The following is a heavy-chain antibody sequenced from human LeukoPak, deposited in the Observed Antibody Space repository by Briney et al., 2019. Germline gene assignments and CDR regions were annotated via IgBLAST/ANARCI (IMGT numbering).Heavy chain of an antibody. CDR3: ARAFWSGYYEGYFDY. D-gene: IGHD3-3*01. V-gene: IGHV1-69*13. J-gene: IGHJ4*02. Sequence: SVKVSCKASGGTFSSYTISWVRQAPGQGLEWMGRIIPIFGTANYAQKFQGRVTITADESTSTAYMELSSLRSEDTAVYYCARAFWSGYYEGYFDYWGQGTLVTVSS. CDR1: GGTFSSYT. CDR2: IIPIFGTA.